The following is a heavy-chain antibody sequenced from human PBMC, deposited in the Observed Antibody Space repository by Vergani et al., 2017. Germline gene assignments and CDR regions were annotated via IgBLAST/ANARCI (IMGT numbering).Heavy chain of an antibody. CDR3: ARDLNTMVRGVIMGY. J-gene: IGHJ4*02. Sequence: QVQLVQSGAEVKKPGASVKVSCKASGYTFTGYYMHWVRQAPGQGLEWMGWINPNSGGTNYAQKFQGRVTMTRDTSISTAYMELSRLRSDDTDVYSCARDLNTMVRGVIMGYWGQGTLVTVSS. V-gene: IGHV1-2*02. D-gene: IGHD3-10*01. CDR2: INPNSGGT. CDR1: GYTFTGYY.